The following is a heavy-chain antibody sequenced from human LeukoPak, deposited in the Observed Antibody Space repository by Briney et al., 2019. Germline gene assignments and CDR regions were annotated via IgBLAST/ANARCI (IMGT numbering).Heavy chain of an antibody. Sequence: GESLKISCKGSGYIFTSYWIGWVRQMPGKGLEWMGIISPGDSDTRYSPSFQGQVTLSADKSISTAYLQWSSLKASDTAMYYCALRRYSDRYYFDYWGQGTLVTVSS. CDR3: ALRRYSDRYYFDY. J-gene: IGHJ4*02. V-gene: IGHV5-51*01. CDR2: ISPGDSDT. D-gene: IGHD5-12*01. CDR1: GYIFTSYW.